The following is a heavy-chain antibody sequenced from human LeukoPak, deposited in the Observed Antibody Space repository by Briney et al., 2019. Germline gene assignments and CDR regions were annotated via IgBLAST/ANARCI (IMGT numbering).Heavy chain of an antibody. J-gene: IGHJ6*02. Sequence: ASVKVSCKASGYTFTSYGISCVRQAPGQGVEWMGWISAYNGNTNYAQKLQGRVTMTTDTSTSTAYMELRSLRSDDTAVYYCARQYRYTAMVVYYYYGMDVWGQGTTVTVSS. V-gene: IGHV1-18*01. CDR3: ARQYRYTAMVVYYYYGMDV. CDR2: ISAYNGNT. D-gene: IGHD5-18*01. CDR1: GYTFTSYG.